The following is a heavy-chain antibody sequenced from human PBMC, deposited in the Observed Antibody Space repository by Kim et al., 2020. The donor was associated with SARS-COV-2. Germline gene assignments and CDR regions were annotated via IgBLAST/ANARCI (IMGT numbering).Heavy chain of an antibody. CDR2: IYHSGST. CDR3: ARDFIIGGEDYGDPGEDY. D-gene: IGHD4-17*01. CDR1: GYSISSGYY. Sequence: SETLSLTCTVSGYSISSGYYWCWIRQPPGKGLEWIGSIYHSGSTYYNPSLKSRVTISVDTSKNQFSLKLSSVTAADTAVYYCARDFIIGGEDYGDPGEDYWGEGTLVTVSS. V-gene: IGHV4-38-2*02. J-gene: IGHJ4*02.